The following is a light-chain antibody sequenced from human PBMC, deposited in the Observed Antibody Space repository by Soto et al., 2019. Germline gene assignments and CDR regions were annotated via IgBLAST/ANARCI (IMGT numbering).Light chain of an antibody. V-gene: IGKV2-28*01. CDR2: LGS. Sequence: DIVMTQSPLSLPVTPGEPASISCRSSQSLLNSNGYNYLDWYLQKPGQSPQLLIYLGSNRASGVPDRFSGSGSGTDFTLTISRVEAEDVAVYHCMQGLTAPPTFGQGTKVEIK. CDR1: QSLLNSNGYNY. J-gene: IGKJ1*01. CDR3: MQGLTAPPT.